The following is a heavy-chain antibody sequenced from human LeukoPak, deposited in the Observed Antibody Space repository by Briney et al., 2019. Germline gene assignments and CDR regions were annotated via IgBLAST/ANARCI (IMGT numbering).Heavy chain of an antibody. J-gene: IGHJ5*02. CDR3: AREWWGYDVLAGDNWFDP. CDR2: INTYNGDT. Sequence: AASVKVSCKASGYPFTTYGINWVRQAPGQGLEWMGWINTYNGDTNYAQKFQGRVTMTTDTTTSTVYIELRSLTSDDTAAYYCAREWWGYDVLAGDNWFDPWGQGTLVTVSS. V-gene: IGHV1-18*01. CDR1: GYPFTTYG. D-gene: IGHD3-9*01.